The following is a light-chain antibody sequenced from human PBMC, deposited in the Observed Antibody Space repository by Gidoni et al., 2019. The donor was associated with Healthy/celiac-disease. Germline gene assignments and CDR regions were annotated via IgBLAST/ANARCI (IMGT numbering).Light chain of an antibody. J-gene: IGLJ3*02. Sequence: GTSSDVGGYNYVSWYQQHPGKAPKLMIYDVSNRPSGVSTRFSGSKSGNTASLTISGLQAEDEADYYCSSYTSSSTLVFGGGTKLTVL. CDR3: SSYTSSSTLV. CDR2: DVS. CDR1: SSDVGGYNY. V-gene: IGLV2-14*03.